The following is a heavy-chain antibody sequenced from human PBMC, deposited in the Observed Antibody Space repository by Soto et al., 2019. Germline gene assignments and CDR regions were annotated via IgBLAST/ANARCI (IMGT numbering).Heavy chain of an antibody. Sequence: ASVKVSCKASGYTFTSYCISWVRQAPGQGLECMGWISAYNGNTNYAQKLQGRVTMTTDTSTSTAYMELRSLRSDDTAVYYCAREGPTVLRYFDAYYFDYWGQGTLVTVSS. CDR2: ISAYNGNT. V-gene: IGHV1-18*01. CDR3: AREGPTVLRYFDAYYFDY. CDR1: GYTFTSYC. D-gene: IGHD3-9*01. J-gene: IGHJ4*02.